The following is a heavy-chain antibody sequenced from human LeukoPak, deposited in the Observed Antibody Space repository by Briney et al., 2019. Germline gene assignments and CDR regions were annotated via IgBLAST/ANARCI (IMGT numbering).Heavy chain of an antibody. CDR2: ISDDTKTI. J-gene: IGHJ6*02. D-gene: IGHD4-17*01. CDR1: GLSFRGFE. CDR3: AKLGGKTAYGDEYYGMDV. Sequence: PGGSLRLSCVGSGLSFRGFELNWVRQAPGKGLEWVSFISDDTKTIKYGDFVQGRFTISRDNAKNSMYLQMDSLRPDDTAVYYCAKLGGKTAYGDEYYGMDVWGQGTTVTVSS. V-gene: IGHV3-48*03.